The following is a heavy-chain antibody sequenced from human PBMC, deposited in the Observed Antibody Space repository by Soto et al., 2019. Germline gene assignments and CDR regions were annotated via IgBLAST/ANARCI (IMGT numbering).Heavy chain of an antibody. CDR3: ARVAYCSGGSCYGMDV. D-gene: IGHD2-15*01. CDR1: GPSIITYY. V-gene: IGHV4-59*01. J-gene: IGHJ6*02. CDR2: IHNSGTT. Sequence: SETLSLPSTVSGPSIITYYWPWIRHPPGKGLEWIGYIHNSGTTNYNPSLKSRVTISVDTSKNQFSLKLSSVTAADTAVYYCARVAYCSGGSCYGMDVWGQGTTVTVSS.